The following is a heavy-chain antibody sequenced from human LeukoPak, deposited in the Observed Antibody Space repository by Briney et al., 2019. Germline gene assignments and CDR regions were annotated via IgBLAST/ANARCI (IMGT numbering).Heavy chain of an antibody. J-gene: IGHJ4*02. CDR1: GGSISSYY. Sequence: SETLSLTCTVSGGSISSYYWSWIRQPAGKGLEWIGRIYTSGSTNYNPSLKSRVTMSVDTSKNQFSLKLSSVTAADTAVYYCASLGYYDSSGYRSRYYFDYWGQGTLVTVSS. CDR2: IYTSGST. CDR3: ASLGYYDSSGYRSRYYFDY. D-gene: IGHD3-22*01. V-gene: IGHV4-4*07.